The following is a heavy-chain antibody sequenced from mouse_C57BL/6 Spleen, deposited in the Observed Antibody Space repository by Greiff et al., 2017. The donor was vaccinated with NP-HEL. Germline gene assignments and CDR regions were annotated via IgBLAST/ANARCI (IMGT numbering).Heavy chain of an antibody. Sequence: QVQLQQPGAELVKPGASVKMSCKASGYTFTSYWITWVKQRPGQGLEWIGDIYPGSGSTNYNEKFKSKATLTVDTSSSTAYMQLSSLTSEDAAVYYCAKSNWDEGYFDYWGQGTTLTVSS. V-gene: IGHV1-55*01. J-gene: IGHJ2*01. CDR3: AKSNWDEGYFDY. CDR2: IYPGSGST. CDR1: GYTFTSYW. D-gene: IGHD4-1*02.